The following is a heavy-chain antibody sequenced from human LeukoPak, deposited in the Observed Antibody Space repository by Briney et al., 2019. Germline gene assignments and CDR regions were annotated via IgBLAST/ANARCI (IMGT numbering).Heavy chain of an antibody. CDR2: IRGKAYGGTT. CDR3: ARVMLSTSHSDSDAFDI. Sequence: PGGSLRLSCTASGFTFGDYVMSWFRQAPGKGLEWVGFIRGKAYGGTTEYAASVKGRFTISRDDSKSIAYLQMNSLRAEDTAVYYCARVMLSTSHSDSDAFDIWGQGTMVTVSS. CDR1: GFTFGDYV. J-gene: IGHJ3*02. V-gene: IGHV3-49*03. D-gene: IGHD2-2*01.